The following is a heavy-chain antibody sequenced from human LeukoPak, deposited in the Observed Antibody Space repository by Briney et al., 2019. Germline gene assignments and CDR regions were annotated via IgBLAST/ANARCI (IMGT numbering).Heavy chain of an antibody. Sequence: GGSLRLSCAASGFTFSSYAMSWVRQAPGKGLEWVSAISGSGGSTYYADSVKGRFTISRDNSKNTLYLQMNSLRAEDTAVYYCAKDPGYGDYPYYFDYWGQGTLVTVSS. D-gene: IGHD4-17*01. CDR3: AKDPGYGDYPYYFDY. V-gene: IGHV3-23*01. CDR2: ISGSGGST. CDR1: GFTFSSYA. J-gene: IGHJ4*02.